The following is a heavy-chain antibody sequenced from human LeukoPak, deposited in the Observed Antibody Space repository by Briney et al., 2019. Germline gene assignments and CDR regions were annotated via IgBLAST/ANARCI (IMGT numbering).Heavy chain of an antibody. J-gene: IGHJ6*03. CDR2: IIPIFGTA. D-gene: IGHD2-15*01. V-gene: IGHV1-69*05. CDR3: ARDVQVAYMDV. Sequence: GASVKVSCKASGGASSSYAISWVRQAPGQGLEWMGGIIPIFGTANYAQKFQGRVTITTDESTSTAYMELSSLRSEDTAVYYCARDVQVAYMDVWGKGTTVTVSS. CDR1: GGASSSYA.